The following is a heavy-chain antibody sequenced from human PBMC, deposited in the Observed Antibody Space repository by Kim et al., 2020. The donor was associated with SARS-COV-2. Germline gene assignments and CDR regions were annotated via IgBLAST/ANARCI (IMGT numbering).Heavy chain of an antibody. CDR2: ISYSGSST. D-gene: IGHD3-10*01. J-gene: IGHJ6*01. V-gene: IGHV3-23*01. Sequence: GGSLRLSCAASGFTFRLYAMSWVRQTHGKGLEWVSAISYSGSSTYYADSVKGRFTISRDNSKNTLYLQMNSLRAEDTALYYCAKDYGSGSISYYYYGMDVWGQGTTVTVSS. CDR3: AKDYGSGSISYYYYGMDV. CDR1: GFTFRLYA.